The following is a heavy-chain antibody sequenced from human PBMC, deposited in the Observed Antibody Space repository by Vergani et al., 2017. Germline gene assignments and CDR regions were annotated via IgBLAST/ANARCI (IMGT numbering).Heavy chain of an antibody. D-gene: IGHD3-10*01. CDR2: ISSSSSYI. Sequence: EVQLVESGGGLVKPGGSLRLSCAASGFTFRSYSMNWVRQAPGKGLEWVSSISSSSSYIYYADSVKGRFTISRDNAKNSLYLQMNSLRAEDTAVYYCARFRDYCSGSLCMDVWGQGTTVTVSS. J-gene: IGHJ6*02. V-gene: IGHV3-21*01. CDR1: GFTFRSYS. CDR3: ARFRDYCSGSLCMDV.